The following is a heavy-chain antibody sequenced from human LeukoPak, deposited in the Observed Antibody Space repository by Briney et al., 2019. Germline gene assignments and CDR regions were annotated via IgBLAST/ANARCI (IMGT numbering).Heavy chain of an antibody. CDR2: INPNSGGT. V-gene: IGHV1-2*02. D-gene: IGHD3-22*01. CDR1: GYTFTGYY. J-gene: IGHJ4*02. Sequence: ASVKVSCKASGYTFTGYYMHWVRQAPGQGLEWMGWINPNSGGTNYAQKFQGRVTMTRDTSISTAYMELSSLRSEDMAVYYCARGNHDSSGYTYWGQGTLVTVSS. CDR3: ARGNHDSSGYTY.